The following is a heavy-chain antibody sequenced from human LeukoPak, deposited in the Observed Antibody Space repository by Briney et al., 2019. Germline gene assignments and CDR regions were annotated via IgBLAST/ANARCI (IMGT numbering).Heavy chain of an antibody. J-gene: IGHJ3*02. CDR1: GFTFSSFG. CDR3: AISLGYCSGGKCYFDAFDI. Sequence: GGSLRLSCAASGFTFSSFGIHWVRQAPGKGLEWVAVISYDGSNKYYTDSVKGRFTISRDNSKNTLYLQMNSLRGEDKAVYYCAISLGYCSGGKCYFDAFDIWGQGTMVTVSS. V-gene: IGHV3-30*03. D-gene: IGHD2-15*01. CDR2: ISYDGSNK.